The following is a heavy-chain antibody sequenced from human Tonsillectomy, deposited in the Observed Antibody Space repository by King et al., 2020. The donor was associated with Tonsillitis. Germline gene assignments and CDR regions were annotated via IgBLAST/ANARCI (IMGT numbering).Heavy chain of an antibody. J-gene: IGHJ5*02. CDR3: ARAHRGELFNWFEA. Sequence: VQLVESGGGLVQPGGSLRLSCAASGFTFSRYGMNWVRQAPGKGLEWVSYISGSTSPTYYADSVKGRFTISRENGKNSLYLQMNSLRAEDTAVYYCARAHRGELFNWFEAWGQGALVTVSS. V-gene: IGHV3-48*01. D-gene: IGHD3-10*01. CDR2: ISGSTSPT. CDR1: GFTFSRYG.